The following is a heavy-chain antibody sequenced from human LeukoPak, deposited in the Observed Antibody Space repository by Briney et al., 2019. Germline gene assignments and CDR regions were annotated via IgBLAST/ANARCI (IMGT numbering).Heavy chain of an antibody. CDR1: GGSISSGDYD. CDR2: IYYSGST. Sequence: SQTLSLTCTVSGGSISSGDYDWGWIRQPPGKGLEWIVYIYYSGSTYYNPPLKSRVTISVDTSKTQFSLKLSSVTAADTAVYYCARRGGSGYPDQYYYYYMDVWGKGTTVTVSS. D-gene: IGHD3-3*01. J-gene: IGHJ6*03. V-gene: IGHV4-30-4*08. CDR3: ARRGGSGYPDQYYYYYMDV.